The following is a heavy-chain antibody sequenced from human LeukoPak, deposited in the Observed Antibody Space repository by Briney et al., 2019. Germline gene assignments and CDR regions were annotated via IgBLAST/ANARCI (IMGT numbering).Heavy chain of an antibody. CDR3: ASNIVVVPAAIGSWFDP. CDR2: IIPIFGTA. J-gene: IGHJ5*02. Sequence: SVKVSCKASGGTFSSYAISWVRQAPGQGLEWMGGIIPIFGTANYAQKFQGRVTITADKSTSTAYMKLSSLRSEDTAVYYCASNIVVVPAAIGSWFDPWGQGTLVTVSS. D-gene: IGHD2-2*02. CDR1: GGTFSSYA. V-gene: IGHV1-69*06.